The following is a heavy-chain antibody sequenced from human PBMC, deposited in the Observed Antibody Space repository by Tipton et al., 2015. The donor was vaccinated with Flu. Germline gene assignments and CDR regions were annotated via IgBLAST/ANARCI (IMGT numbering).Heavy chain of an antibody. CDR3: AKATDRGAYCGGDCYNGADY. Sequence: AASGFTFDDFAMHWVRQAPGKGLEWVASINWNSGHTGYTDSVKGRFTISRDNAKNSLFLQMNSLRAEDTALYYCAKATDRGAYCGGDCYNGADYWGQGTLVTVSS. CDR1: GFTFDDFA. V-gene: IGHV3-9*01. CDR2: INWNSGHT. D-gene: IGHD2-21*02. J-gene: IGHJ4*02.